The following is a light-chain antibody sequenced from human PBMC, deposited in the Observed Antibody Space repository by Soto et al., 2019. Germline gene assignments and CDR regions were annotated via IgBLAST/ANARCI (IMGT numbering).Light chain of an antibody. J-gene: IGKJ2*01. CDR2: GAS. CDR3: QHYDSYPYT. V-gene: IGKV3-15*01. Sequence: EIVMTQSPATLSVSPGERATLSCRASQSVSSNLAWYQQKPGQAPRLLIYGASTRATGIPARFSGSGSGTEFTLTISSLQPDDFSTYYCQHYDSYPYTFGQGTKLEIK. CDR1: QSVSSN.